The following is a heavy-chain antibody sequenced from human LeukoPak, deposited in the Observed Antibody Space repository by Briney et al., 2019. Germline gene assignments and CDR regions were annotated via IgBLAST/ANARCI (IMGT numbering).Heavy chain of an antibody. CDR1: GYTFTGYY. V-gene: IGHV1-2*02. J-gene: IGHJ3*02. CDR2: INPNSGGT. Sequence: ASVKVSCKASGYTFTGYYMHWVRQAPGQGLEWMGWINPNSGGTNYAQKFQGRVTMTRDTSISTAYMELSSLRSEDTAVYYCARGVLGELPEREAFDIWGQGTMVTVSS. CDR3: ARGVLGELPEREAFDI. D-gene: IGHD3-16*01.